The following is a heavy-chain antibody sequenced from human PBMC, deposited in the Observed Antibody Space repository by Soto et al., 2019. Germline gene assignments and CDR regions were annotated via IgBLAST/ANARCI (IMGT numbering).Heavy chain of an antibody. V-gene: IGHV5-51*01. Sequence: PGESLKISCKGSGYSFTSYWIGWVRQMPGKGLEWMGIIYPGDSDTRYSPSFQGQVTISADKSISTAYLQWSSLKASDTAMYYCARLPGTVTSALYYYYYGMDVWGQGTTVTVSS. CDR3: ARLPGTVTSALYYYYYGMDV. CDR1: GYSFTSYW. J-gene: IGHJ6*02. CDR2: IYPGDSDT. D-gene: IGHD4-17*01.